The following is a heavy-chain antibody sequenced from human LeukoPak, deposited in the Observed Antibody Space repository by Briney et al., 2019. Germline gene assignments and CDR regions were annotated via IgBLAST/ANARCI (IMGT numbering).Heavy chain of an antibody. CDR2: IKKDGSEK. V-gene: IGHV3-7*03. CDR1: GFTFRSFW. CDR3: ARDAGRAGDAFDI. J-gene: IGHJ3*02. Sequence: GGSLRLSCAASGFTFRSFWMSWVRQAPGKGLEWVASIKKDGSEKYYVDSVKGRFTVSRDNAKNSLYLQMNSLRVEDTAMYYCARDAGRAGDAFDIWGQGTMVTVSS. D-gene: IGHD1-26*01.